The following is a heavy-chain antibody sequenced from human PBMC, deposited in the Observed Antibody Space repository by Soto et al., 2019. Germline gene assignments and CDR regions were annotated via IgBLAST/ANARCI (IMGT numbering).Heavy chain of an antibody. J-gene: IGHJ6*02. V-gene: IGHV4-59*01. Sequence: SETLSLTCTVSGGSISSYYRSWIRQPPGKGLEWIGYIYYSGSTNYNPSLKSRVTISVDTSKNQFSLKLSSVTAADTAVYYCARVGITIFGVVDHYYYYYGMDVLGQGTTVPVSS. CDR3: ARVGITIFGVVDHYYYYYGMDV. CDR1: GGSISSYY. CDR2: IYYSGST. D-gene: IGHD3-3*01.